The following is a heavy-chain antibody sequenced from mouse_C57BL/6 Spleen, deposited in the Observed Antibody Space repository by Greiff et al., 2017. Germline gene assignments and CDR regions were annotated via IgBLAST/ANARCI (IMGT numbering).Heavy chain of an antibody. Sequence: QVQLQQSGAELARPGASVKMSCKASGYTFTSYTMHWVKQRPGQGLEWIGYINPSSGYTKYNQKFKDKATLTADKSSSTAYMQLSSLTSEDSAVYYFAPIYYGNYEGAWFAYWGQGTLVTVSA. CDR1: GYTFTSYT. CDR3: APIYYGNYEGAWFAY. V-gene: IGHV1-4*01. J-gene: IGHJ3*01. D-gene: IGHD2-1*01. CDR2: INPSSGYT.